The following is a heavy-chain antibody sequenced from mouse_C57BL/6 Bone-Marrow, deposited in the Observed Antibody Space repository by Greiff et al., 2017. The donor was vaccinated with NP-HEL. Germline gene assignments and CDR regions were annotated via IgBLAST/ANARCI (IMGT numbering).Heavy chain of an antibody. CDR3: AREGLTGTSWFAY. J-gene: IGHJ3*01. Sequence: LQESGPELVKPGASVKISCKASGYAFSSSWMNWVKQRPGKGLEWIGRIYPGDGDTNYNGKFKGKATLTADKSSSTAYMQLSSLTSEDSAVYFCAREGLTGTSWFAYWGQGTLVTVSA. D-gene: IGHD4-1*01. CDR1: GYAFSSSW. V-gene: IGHV1-82*01. CDR2: IYPGDGDT.